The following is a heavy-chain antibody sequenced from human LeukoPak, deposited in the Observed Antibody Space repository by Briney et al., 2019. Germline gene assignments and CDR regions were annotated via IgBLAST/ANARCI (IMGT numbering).Heavy chain of an antibody. CDR3: ARVGHSSGWYLLDY. D-gene: IGHD6-19*01. CDR2: INAGNGNT. V-gene: IGHV1-3*03. CDR1: GYTFTIYA. J-gene: IGHJ4*02. Sequence: GASVNVSCKASGYTFTIYAMHWVRQAPGQRLEWMGWINAGNGNTKYSQEFQGRVTITRDTSASTAYMELSSLRSEDMAVYYCARVGHSSGWYLLDYWGQGTLVTVSS.